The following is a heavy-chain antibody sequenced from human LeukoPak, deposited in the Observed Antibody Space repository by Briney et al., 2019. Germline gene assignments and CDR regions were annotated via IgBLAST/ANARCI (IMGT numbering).Heavy chain of an antibody. CDR2: IYTSGST. CDR1: GGSISSYY. D-gene: IGHD6-19*01. Sequence: SETLSLTRTVSGGSISSYYWSWIRQPAGKGLEWIGRIYTSGSTTYNPSLKSRVTMSVDTSKNQFSLKLSSVTAADTAVYYCARGDYSSGWYYFDYWGQGTLVTVSS. J-gene: IGHJ4*02. V-gene: IGHV4-4*07. CDR3: ARGDYSSGWYYFDY.